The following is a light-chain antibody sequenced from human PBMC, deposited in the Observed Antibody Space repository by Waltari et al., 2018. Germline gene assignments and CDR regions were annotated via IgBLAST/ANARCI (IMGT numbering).Light chain of an antibody. Sequence: IVMTQSPDSLAVSLGERATINCKSSQSVLYSSNNQNYLAWDQQKPGQPPKLLIDWASTREAGVPDRFSGSGSGTDFTLTISSLQAEDVAVYYCQQYYSTPLTFGPGTKVDIK. V-gene: IGKV4-1*01. CDR1: QSVLYSSNNQNY. J-gene: IGKJ3*01. CDR3: QQYYSTPLT. CDR2: WAS.